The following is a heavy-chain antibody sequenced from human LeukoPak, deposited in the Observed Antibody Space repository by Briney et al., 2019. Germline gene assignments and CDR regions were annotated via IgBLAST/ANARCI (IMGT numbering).Heavy chain of an antibody. CDR3: ARDFRSYFYFDY. V-gene: IGHV1-8*01. CDR1: GYTFTSYD. CDR2: VNPNSGNT. J-gene: IGHJ4*02. Sequence: ASVKVSCKASGYTFTSYDINWVRQATGQGLEGMGWVNPNSGNTGYAQKFQGRVTMTRNTSISTAYMELSSLRSEDTAVYYCARDFRSYFYFDYWGQGTLVTVSS. D-gene: IGHD1-26*01.